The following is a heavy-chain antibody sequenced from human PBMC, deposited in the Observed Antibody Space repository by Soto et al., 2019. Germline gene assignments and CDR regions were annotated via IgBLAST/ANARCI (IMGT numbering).Heavy chain of an antibody. V-gene: IGHV3-15*01. CDR3: TTESLLGLHLGELSLFAFDI. CDR2: NKSKTDGGTT. J-gene: IGHJ3*02. Sequence: GGSLRLSCAASGFTFSNAWMSWVRQAPGKGLEWVGRNKSKTDGGTTDYAAPVKGRFTISRDDSKNTLYLQMNSLKTEDTAVYYCTTESLLGLHLGELSLFAFDIWGQGTMVTVSS. CDR1: GFTFSNAW. D-gene: IGHD3-16*02.